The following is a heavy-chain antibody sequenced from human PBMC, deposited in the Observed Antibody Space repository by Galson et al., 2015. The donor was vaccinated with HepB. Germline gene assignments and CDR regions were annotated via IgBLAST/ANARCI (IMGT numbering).Heavy chain of an antibody. CDR3: AREAVLQAFDI. J-gene: IGHJ3*02. V-gene: IGHV4-38-2*02. D-gene: IGHD6-25*01. CDR2: IYHSGST. CDR1: GYSISSGYY. Sequence: ETLSLTCTVSGYSISSGYYWGWIRQPPGKGLEWIGSIYHSGSTYYNPSLKSRVTISVDTSKNQFSLKLSSVTAADTAVYYCAREAVLQAFDIWGQGTMVTVSS.